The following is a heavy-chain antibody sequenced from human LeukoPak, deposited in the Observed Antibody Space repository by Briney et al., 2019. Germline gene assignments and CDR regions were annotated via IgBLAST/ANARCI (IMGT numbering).Heavy chain of an antibody. CDR1: GFTFSSYE. Sequence: GGSPRLSCAASGFTFSSYEMNWVRQAPGKGLEWVSYISSSGSTIYYADSVKGRFTISRDNAKNSLYLQMNSLRAEDTAVYHCARDIRRQQVVDFDLWGQGTLVTVSS. J-gene: IGHJ4*02. V-gene: IGHV3-48*03. CDR3: ARDIRRQQVVDFDL. CDR2: ISSSGSTI. D-gene: IGHD6-13*01.